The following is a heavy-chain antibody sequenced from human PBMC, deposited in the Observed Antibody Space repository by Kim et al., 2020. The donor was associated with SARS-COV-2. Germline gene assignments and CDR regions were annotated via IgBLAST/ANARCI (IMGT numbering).Heavy chain of an antibody. CDR3: ARGRYYNEH. J-gene: IGHJ4*02. Sequence: GGSLRLSCAASGFTVGIYGMSWVRQAPGKGLEWVSSIKGSGETTDYAHSVKGRFTIYRDNSKNMVYLQMNSLRVDDTAVYYCARGRYYNEHWGQGTLVTVSS. CDR1: GFTVGIYG. CDR2: IKGSGETT. V-gene: IGHV3-23*01. D-gene: IGHD3-10*01.